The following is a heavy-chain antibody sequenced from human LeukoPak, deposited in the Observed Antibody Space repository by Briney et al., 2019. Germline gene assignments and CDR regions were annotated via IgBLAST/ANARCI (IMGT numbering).Heavy chain of an antibody. D-gene: IGHD6-25*01. V-gene: IGHV4-61*01. CDR3: ARVDAPGFPRYYYYYGMDV. CDR1: GGSVSSGSYY. Sequence: SETLSLTCTVSGGSVSSGSYYWSWIRQPPGKGLEWIGYIYYSGSTNYNPSLKSRVTISVDTPKNQFSLKLSSVTAADTAVYYCARVDAPGFPRYYYYYGMDVWGKGTTVTVSS. J-gene: IGHJ6*04. CDR2: IYYSGST.